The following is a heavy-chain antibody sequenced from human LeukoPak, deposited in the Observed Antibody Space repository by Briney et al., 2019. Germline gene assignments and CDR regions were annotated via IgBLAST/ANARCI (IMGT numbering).Heavy chain of an antibody. CDR3: ANRRNYASDY. V-gene: IGHV3-23*01. Sequence: GGSLRLSCAASGFTFSSYVMSWVRQAPGKGLEWVSTISGSGGSTYYADSVTGRFTISRDNSKNTLYLQMNSLRADDTAVYYCANRRNYASDYWGQGTLVTVSS. J-gene: IGHJ4*02. CDR1: GFTFSSYV. CDR2: ISGSGGST. D-gene: IGHD1-14*01.